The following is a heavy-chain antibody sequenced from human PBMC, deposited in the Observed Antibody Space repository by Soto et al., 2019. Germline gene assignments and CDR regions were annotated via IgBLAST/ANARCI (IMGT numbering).Heavy chain of an antibody. D-gene: IGHD3-9*01. Sequence: KTSETLSLTCTVYGGSFSGYYWTWIRQPPEKGLEWIGEIHHSGSTNYNPSLKSRVTISVDTSKNQFSLKLSSVTAADTAVYYCARCGPILRYFRVSCQGTTVTVSS. CDR2: IHHSGST. CDR3: ARCGPILRYFRV. CDR1: GGSFSGYY. J-gene: IGHJ6*02. V-gene: IGHV4-34*01.